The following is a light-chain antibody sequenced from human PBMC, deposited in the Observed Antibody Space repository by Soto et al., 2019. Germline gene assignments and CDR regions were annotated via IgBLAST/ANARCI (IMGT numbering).Light chain of an antibody. CDR2: EVT. J-gene: IGLJ2*01. Sequence: QSALTQPASVSGSPGQSITISCIGTSSDIGGYNLVSWYQQHPGKAPQLMIHEVTERPSGVSHRFSGSRSGNTASLTISGLQAEDEAEYYCCSYGSSSTYVIFGGGTKLTVL. V-gene: IGLV2-23*02. CDR1: SSDIGGYNL. CDR3: CSYGSSSTYVI.